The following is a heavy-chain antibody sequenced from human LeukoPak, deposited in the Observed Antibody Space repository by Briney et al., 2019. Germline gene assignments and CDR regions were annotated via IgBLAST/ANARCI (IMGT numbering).Heavy chain of an antibody. CDR1: GGSISSYY. Sequence: SETLSLTCTVSGGSISSYYWTWIRQPPGKGLEWIGDIYITGSTNYNPYLKRRVTMSVDTSKSQFSLRLSSVTAADTAVYYCARVRIGETSYDASDVWGLGTMVTVSS. D-gene: IGHD1-26*01. J-gene: IGHJ3*01. CDR2: IYITGST. CDR3: ARVRIGETSYDASDV. V-gene: IGHV4-59*13.